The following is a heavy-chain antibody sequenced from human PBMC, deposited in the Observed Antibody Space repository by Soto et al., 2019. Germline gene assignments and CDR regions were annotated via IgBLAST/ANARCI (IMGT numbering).Heavy chain of an antibody. CDR3: AKDEVGATRH. CDR2: IGGSGRDT. V-gene: IGHV3-23*01. D-gene: IGHD1-26*01. Sequence: DVRLLDSGGGLVQPGGSLRLLCAASGFPFSDYAMSRVRQAPGKGLEWVSAIGGSGRDTYYADSVKDRFIISRDNSKNTVSLQMNSLRAEDTALYYCAKDEVGATRHWGQGTLVIVSS. J-gene: IGHJ4*02. CDR1: GFPFSDYA.